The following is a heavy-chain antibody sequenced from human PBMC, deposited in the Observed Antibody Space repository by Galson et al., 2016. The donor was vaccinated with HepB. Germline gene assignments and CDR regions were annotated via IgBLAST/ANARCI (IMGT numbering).Heavy chain of an antibody. Sequence: SLRLSCAASGFSFSDHYMHWVRQAPGKGLEWLAADSMDGRRKFYADSVKGRFTISRDNSNNMLFLQMSSLRTDDTAIYYCARRHEYCPPVGCSVDYWGQGTLVSVSS. CDR2: DSMDGRRK. V-gene: IGHV3-30*03. CDR1: GFSFSDHY. J-gene: IGHJ4*02. CDR3: ARRHEYCPPVGCSVDY. D-gene: IGHD2/OR15-2a*01.